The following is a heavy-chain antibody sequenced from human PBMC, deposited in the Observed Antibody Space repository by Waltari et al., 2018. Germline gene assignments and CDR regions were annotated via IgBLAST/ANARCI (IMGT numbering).Heavy chain of an antibody. V-gene: IGHV4-59*01. Sequence: QVQLQESGPSLLKPSETLSHICTVSGGSISGFYWSWVRQPTGTGLDWIGYIYYTGSTNFNPSLKSRVTMSVDTSKNQFSRKLSSVTAADTAFYYCARGGGGDWEWFDPWGQGTLVTVSS. J-gene: IGHJ5*02. CDR1: GGSISGFY. CDR3: ARGGGGDWEWFDP. CDR2: IYYTGST. D-gene: IGHD2-21*02.